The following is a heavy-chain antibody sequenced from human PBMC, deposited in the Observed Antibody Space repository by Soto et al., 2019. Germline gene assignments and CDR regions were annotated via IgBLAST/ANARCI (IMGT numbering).Heavy chain of an antibody. V-gene: IGHV3-23*01. CDR2: ISGSGGST. CDR1: GFTFSSYA. D-gene: IGHD6-13*01. CDR3: AKDSRKQQLAPRYFDY. Sequence: PGGPLRLSCAASGFTFSSYAMSWVRQAPGKGLEWVSAISGSGGSTYYADSVKGRFTISRDNSKNTLYLQMNSLRAEDTAVYYCAKDSRKQQLAPRYFDYWGHGTLVTVSS. J-gene: IGHJ4*01.